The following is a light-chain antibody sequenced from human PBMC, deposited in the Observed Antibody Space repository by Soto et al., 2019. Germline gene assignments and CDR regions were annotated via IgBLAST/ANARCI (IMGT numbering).Light chain of an antibody. CDR3: QSYDSSMSGDV. CDR2: GNS. CDR1: SSNIGAGYD. J-gene: IGLJ1*01. V-gene: IGLV1-40*01. Sequence: QFVLTQPPSVSGAPGQRVTISCTGSSSNIGAGYDVHWYQQLPGTAPKLLIYGNSNRPSGVPDRFSGSKSGTSASLAITGLQAEDGADYYCQSYDSSMSGDVFGTGTKVTVL.